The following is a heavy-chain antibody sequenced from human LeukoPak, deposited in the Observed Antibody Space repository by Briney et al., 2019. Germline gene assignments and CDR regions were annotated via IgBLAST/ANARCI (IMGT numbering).Heavy chain of an antibody. Sequence: SETLSLTCTVYGGSISYYYWSWIRQSPGKGLEWIGYIYYSGTTNYNPSLKSRVTISVDTSKNQFSLQLRSVTAADTAVYYCAREDPQTTVPEGMDVWGQGTTVTVSS. V-gene: IGHV4-59*01. CDR3: AREDPQTTVPEGMDV. CDR1: GGSISYYY. CDR2: IYYSGTT. J-gene: IGHJ6*02. D-gene: IGHD4-17*01.